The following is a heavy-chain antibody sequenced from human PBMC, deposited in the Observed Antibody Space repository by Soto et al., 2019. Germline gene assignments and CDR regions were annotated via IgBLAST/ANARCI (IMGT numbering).Heavy chain of an antibody. Sequence: GGSLRLSCAASGFTFSSYAMHWVRQAPGKGLEWVAVISYDGSNKYYADSVKGRFTISRDNAKNSLYLQMNSLRAEDTAVYYCARDLGRLMGATPGYWGQGTLVTVSS. CDR2: ISYDGSNK. D-gene: IGHD1-26*01. V-gene: IGHV3-30-3*01. CDR3: ARDLGRLMGATPGY. J-gene: IGHJ4*02. CDR1: GFTFSSYA.